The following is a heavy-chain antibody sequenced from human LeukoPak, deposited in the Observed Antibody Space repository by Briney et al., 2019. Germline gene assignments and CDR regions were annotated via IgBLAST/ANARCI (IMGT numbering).Heavy chain of an antibody. D-gene: IGHD3-3*01. CDR3: ARSGFWSGYYALDY. V-gene: IGHV4-34*01. CDR2: INHSGST. CDR1: GGSFSGYY. Sequence: ASETLPPTCAVYGGSFSGYYWSWIRQPPGKGLEWIGEINHSGSTNYNPSLKSRVTISVDTSKNQFSLKLSSVTAADTAVYYCARSGFWSGYYALDYWGQGTLVTVSS. J-gene: IGHJ4*02.